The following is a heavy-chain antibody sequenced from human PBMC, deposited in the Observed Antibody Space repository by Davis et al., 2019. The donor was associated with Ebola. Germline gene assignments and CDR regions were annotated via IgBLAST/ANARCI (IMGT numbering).Heavy chain of an antibody. V-gene: IGHV1-18*01. CDR3: ARDPGRLMDV. Sequence: ASVKVSCKASGGTFSSYAISWVRQAPGQGLEWMGWISAYNGITNYAQKLQGRVTMTTDTSTSTAYMELRSLRSDDTAVYYCARDPGRLMDVWGQGTTVTVSS. J-gene: IGHJ6*02. CDR1: GGTFSSYA. CDR2: ISAYNGIT.